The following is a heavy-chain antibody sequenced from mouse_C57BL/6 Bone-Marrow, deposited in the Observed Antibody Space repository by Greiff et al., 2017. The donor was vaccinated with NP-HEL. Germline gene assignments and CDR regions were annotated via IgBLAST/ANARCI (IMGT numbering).Heavy chain of an antibody. CDR3: ARYYGSSYYFDY. Sequence: VQLQQSGAELVKPGASVKISCKASGYAFSSYWMNWVKQRPGKGLEWIGQIYPGDGATNYNGTFKGKATLTADKSSSTAYMQLSSLTSEDAAVYFCARYYGSSYYFDYWGQGTTLTVSS. V-gene: IGHV1-80*01. D-gene: IGHD1-1*01. CDR1: GYAFSSYW. CDR2: IYPGDGAT. J-gene: IGHJ2*01.